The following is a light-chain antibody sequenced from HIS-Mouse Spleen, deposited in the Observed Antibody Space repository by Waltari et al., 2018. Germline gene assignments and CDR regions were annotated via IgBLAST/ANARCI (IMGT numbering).Light chain of an antibody. J-gene: IGLJ2*01. CDR2: EGS. CDR3: CSYAGSSTFLV. Sequence: QSALTQPASVSGSPGQSITISCTGTSSDVWSYNLFSWYQQHPGKAPKLMIYEGSKRPSGVSNRFSGSKSGNTASLTISGLQAEDEADYYCCSYAGSSTFLVFGGGTKLTVL. V-gene: IGLV2-23*03. CDR1: SSDVWSYNL.